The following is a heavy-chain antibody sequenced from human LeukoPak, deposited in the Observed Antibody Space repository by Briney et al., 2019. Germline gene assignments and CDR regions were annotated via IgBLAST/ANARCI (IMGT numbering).Heavy chain of an antibody. CDR2: IYYSGST. CDR3: AREHPYYYDSSGFDY. J-gene: IGHJ4*02. Sequence: SQTLSLTCTVSGGSISSGDYYWSWIRQPPGKGLEWIGYIYYSGSTYYNPSLKSRVTISVDTSKNQFSLKLSSVTAADTAVYYCAREHPYYYDSSGFDYWGQGTLVTVSS. CDR1: GGSISSGDYY. V-gene: IGHV4-30-4*01. D-gene: IGHD3-22*01.